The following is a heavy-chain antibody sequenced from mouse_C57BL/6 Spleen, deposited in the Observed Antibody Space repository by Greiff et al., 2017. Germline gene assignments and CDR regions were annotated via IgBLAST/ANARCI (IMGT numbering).Heavy chain of an antibody. CDR1: GYTFTDYY. V-gene: IGHV1-26*01. CDR3: ATNWDVEGWFAY. CDR2: INPNNGGT. J-gene: IGHJ3*01. Sequence: VQLQQSGPELVKPGASVKISCKASGYTFTDYYMNWVKQSHGKSLEWIGDINPNNGGTSYNQKFKGKATLTVDQSSSTAYMELRSLTSEDSAVYYCATNWDVEGWFAYWGQGTLVTVSA. D-gene: IGHD4-1*01.